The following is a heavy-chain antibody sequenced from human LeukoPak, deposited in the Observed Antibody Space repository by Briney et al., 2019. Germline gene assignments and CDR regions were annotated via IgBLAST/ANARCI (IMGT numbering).Heavy chain of an antibody. CDR1: GYSISSGYY. CDR3: ARVYCSGGSCYSFYFDY. J-gene: IGHJ4*02. Sequence: SETLSLTCTVSGYSISSGYYWGWIRQPPGKGLEWIGSIYHSGSTYYNPSLKSRVTISVDTSKNQFSLKLSSVTAADTAVYYCARVYCSGGSCYSFYFDYWGQGTLVTVSS. D-gene: IGHD2-15*01. CDR2: IYHSGST. V-gene: IGHV4-38-2*02.